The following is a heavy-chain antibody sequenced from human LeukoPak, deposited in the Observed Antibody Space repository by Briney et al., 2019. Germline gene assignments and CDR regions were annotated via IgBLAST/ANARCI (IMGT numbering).Heavy chain of an antibody. J-gene: IGHJ4*02. CDR3: ASTIYCSGGSCNGGY. CDR2: FDPEDGET. CDR1: GYTLTELS. V-gene: IGHV1-24*01. Sequence: ASVKVSCKVSGYTLTELSMHWVRQAPGKGLEWMGGFDPEDGETIYAQKFQGRVTMTEDTSTDTAYMELSSLRAEDTAVYYCASTIYCSGGSCNGGYWGQGTLVTVSS. D-gene: IGHD2-15*01.